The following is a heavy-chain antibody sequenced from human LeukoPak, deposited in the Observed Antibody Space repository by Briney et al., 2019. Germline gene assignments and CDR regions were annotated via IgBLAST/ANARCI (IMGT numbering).Heavy chain of an antibody. Sequence: PSETLSLTCTVSGGSISSSSYYWGWIRQPPGKGLEWIGSIYYSGSTYYNPSLKSRVTISVHTSKNQFSLKLSSVTAADTAVYYCARIYTVTTHFDYWGQGTLVTVSS. CDR1: GGSISSSSYY. V-gene: IGHV4-39*07. J-gene: IGHJ4*02. D-gene: IGHD4-17*01. CDR2: IYYSGST. CDR3: ARIYTVTTHFDY.